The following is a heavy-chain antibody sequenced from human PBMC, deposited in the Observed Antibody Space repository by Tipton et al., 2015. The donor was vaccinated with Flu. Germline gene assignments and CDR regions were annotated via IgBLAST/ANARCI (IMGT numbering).Heavy chain of an antibody. CDR2: ISSSGSSI. CDR3: ARAWAAAGSA. Sequence: GSLRLSCAASGFTFSDYYMSWIRLAPGKGLEWVSHISSSGSSINYADSVKGRFTISRDNAKNSLYLQMNSLRAEDTAVYYCARAWAAAGSAWGQGTLVTVSS. V-gene: IGHV3-11*01. J-gene: IGHJ5*02. D-gene: IGHD6-13*01. CDR1: GFTFSDYY.